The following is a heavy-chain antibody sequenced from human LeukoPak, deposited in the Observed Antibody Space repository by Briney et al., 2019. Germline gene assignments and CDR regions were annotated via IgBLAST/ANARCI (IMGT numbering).Heavy chain of an antibody. V-gene: IGHV3-9*03. CDR2: ISWNSGSI. CDR1: GFTFDDYA. D-gene: IGHD5-12*01. J-gene: IGHJ4*02. CDR3: AKGAGYPSHFDY. Sequence: GGSLRLSCAASGFTFDDYAMHWVRQAPGKGLEWVSGISWNSGSIGYADSVKGRFTISRDNAKNSLYLQMNSLRAEDMALYYCAKGAGYPSHFDYWGQGTLVTVSS.